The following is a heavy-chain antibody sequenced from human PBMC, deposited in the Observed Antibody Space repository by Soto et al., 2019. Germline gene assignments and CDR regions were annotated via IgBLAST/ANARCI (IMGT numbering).Heavy chain of an antibody. V-gene: IGHV3-30*18. J-gene: IGHJ4*02. CDR3: AKDEGSGGRGSVEVDY. D-gene: IGHD2-15*01. CDR1: GFTFSSYG. CDR2: ISYDGSNK. Sequence: GGSLRLSCAASGFTFSSYGMHWVRQAPGKGLEWVAVISYDGSNKYYADSVKGRFTISRDNSKNTLYLQMNSLRAEDTAVYYCAKDEGSGGRGSVEVDYWGQGTLVTVSS.